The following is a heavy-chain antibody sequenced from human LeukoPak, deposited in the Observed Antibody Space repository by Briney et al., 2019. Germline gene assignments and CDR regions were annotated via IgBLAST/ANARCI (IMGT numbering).Heavy chain of an antibody. D-gene: IGHD6-13*01. CDR3: AIEVDSIAAAGKPFDY. CDR2: IYYSGST. J-gene: IGHJ4*02. V-gene: IGHV4-34*01. Sequence: PSETLSLTCAVYGGSFSGYYWSWIRQPPGKGLEWIGSIYYSGSTYYNPSLKSRVTISVDTSKNQFSLKLSSVTAADTAVYYCAIEVDSIAAAGKPFDYWGQGTLVTVSS. CDR1: GGSFSGYY.